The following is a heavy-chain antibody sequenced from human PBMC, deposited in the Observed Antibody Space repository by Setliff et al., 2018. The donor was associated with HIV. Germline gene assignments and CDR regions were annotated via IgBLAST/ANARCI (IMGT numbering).Heavy chain of an antibody. CDR3: ARDGWEQQLVRGDAFDI. V-gene: IGHV1-69*01. D-gene: IGHD6-13*01. J-gene: IGHJ3*02. CDR2: IIPIFGTA. Sequence: SSYAISWVRQAPGQGLEWMGGIIPIFGTANYAQKFQGRVTITADESTSTAYMELSSLRSEDTAVYYCARDGWEQQLVRGDAFDIWGQGTMVTVSS. CDR1: SSYA.